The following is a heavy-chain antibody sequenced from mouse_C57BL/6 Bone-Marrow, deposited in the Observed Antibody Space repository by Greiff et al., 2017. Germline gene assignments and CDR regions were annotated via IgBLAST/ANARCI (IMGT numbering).Heavy chain of an antibody. CDR2: LYPRSGNT. Sequence: VQLQESGAELARPGASVKLSCKASGYTFTSYGISWVKQRTGQGLEWIGELYPRSGNTYYNEKFKGKATLTADKSSSTAYMGLRSLTSEDSAVYFCAREGDYYYGSSHYAMDYWGQGTSVTVSS. CDR3: AREGDYYYGSSHYAMDY. J-gene: IGHJ4*01. V-gene: IGHV1-81*01. D-gene: IGHD1-1*01. CDR1: GYTFTSYG.